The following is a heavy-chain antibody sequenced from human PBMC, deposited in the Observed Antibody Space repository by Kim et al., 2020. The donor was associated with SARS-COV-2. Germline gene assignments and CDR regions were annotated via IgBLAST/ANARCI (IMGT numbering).Heavy chain of an antibody. Sequence: GGSLRLSCAASGFTFSSYAMHWVRQAPGKGLEWVAVISYDGSNKYYVDSVKGRFTISRDNSKKTLYLQMNSLRAEDTAVYFCARSHSDIVVEIVWVGDA. CDR1: GFTFSSYA. J-gene: IGHJ3*01. CDR3: ARSHSDIVVEIVWVGDA. V-gene: IGHV3-30*04. CDR2: ISYDGSNK. D-gene: IGHD2-21*01.